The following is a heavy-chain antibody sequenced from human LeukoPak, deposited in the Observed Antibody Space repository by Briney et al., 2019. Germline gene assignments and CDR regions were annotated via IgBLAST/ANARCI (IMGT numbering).Heavy chain of an antibody. CDR3: ARSSGYYYYYMDV. CDR2: ISSSSSTI. D-gene: IGHD3-10*01. CDR1: AFSLNAYN. Sequence: GGSLRLSCAASAFSLNAYNMNWVRQAPGKGLEWVSFISSSSSTIYYADSVKGRFTIPRDNVKNSLYLQMNSLRVEDTAVYYCARSSGYYYYYMDVWGKGTTVTVSS. V-gene: IGHV3-48*01. J-gene: IGHJ6*03.